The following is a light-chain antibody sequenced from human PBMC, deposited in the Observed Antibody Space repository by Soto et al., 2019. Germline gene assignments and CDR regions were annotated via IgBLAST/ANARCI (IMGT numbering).Light chain of an antibody. Sequence: EIVMTQSPATLSVSPGERATLSCRASQSVSSNLAWYQQKPGQAPRLLIYAASTRATGIPARFSGSGSGTEFTLTISSLQSEDFAVYYCQQYKNWPETFGQGTKVEIK. CDR3: QQYKNWPET. CDR2: AAS. CDR1: QSVSSN. V-gene: IGKV3-15*01. J-gene: IGKJ1*01.